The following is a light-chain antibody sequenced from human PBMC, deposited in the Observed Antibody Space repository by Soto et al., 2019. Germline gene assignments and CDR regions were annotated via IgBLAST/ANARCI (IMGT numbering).Light chain of an antibody. CDR1: QSVSSN. Sequence: EIVMTQSPATLSVSPGERATLSCRASQSVSSNLAWYQQKPGQAPSLLISGASTRATGIPARFSGSGSGTEFTLTISSLQSEDFAVYYCQQYNNWPRTFGGGTKVEIK. CDR2: GAS. J-gene: IGKJ4*01. CDR3: QQYNNWPRT. V-gene: IGKV3-15*01.